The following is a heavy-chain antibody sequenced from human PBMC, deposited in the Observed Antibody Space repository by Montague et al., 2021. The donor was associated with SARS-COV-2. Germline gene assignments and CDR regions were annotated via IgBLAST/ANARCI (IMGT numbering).Heavy chain of an antibody. J-gene: IGHJ3*02. CDR2: IHHSGTT. D-gene: IGHD3-10*02. Sequence: SETLSLTCTVSGFSIGSDDYWGWIRQPPGKGLEWIGSIHHSGTTYNTPSLQRRLTMSIVTSTNQFSLRLTSVTAADTAVFFCVREEAGGLRNVIDIWGQGTTVTVSS. CDR3: VREEAGGLRNVIDI. CDR1: GFSIGSDDY. V-gene: IGHV4-38-2*02.